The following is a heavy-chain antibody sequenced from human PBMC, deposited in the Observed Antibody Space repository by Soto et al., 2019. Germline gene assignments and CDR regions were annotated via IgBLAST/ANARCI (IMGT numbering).Heavy chain of an antibody. CDR2: ISYDGSNK. CDR1: GFTFSGYG. D-gene: IGHD2-8*02. J-gene: IGHJ6*01. Sequence: QVQLVESGGGGVQPGTSVRLSCAASGFTFSGYGMHWVRQAPGKGLEWVAAISYDGSNKHYADSVKGRFTISRDNSKSALALQMHGLRGEDTAVYHGAKGLVGYVFGVQDYPYGMDVWGQGATVIVSS. CDR3: AKGLVGYVFGVQDYPYGMDV. V-gene: IGHV3-30*18.